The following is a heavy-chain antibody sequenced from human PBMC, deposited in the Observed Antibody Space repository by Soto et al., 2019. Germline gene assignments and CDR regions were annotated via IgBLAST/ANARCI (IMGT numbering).Heavy chain of an antibody. CDR3: ASRRGGPYYFDY. CDR1: GLSFSSYS. V-gene: IGHV3-23*01. Sequence: EVQLLESGGGLVQTGGSLRLSCVASGLSFSSYSLIWVRQATGKGLEWVSAISENGGSTYYADSVKGRFTISRAKSKNTVYLQMNSLRAEDTARYYCASRRGGPYYFDYWGQGTLVTV. CDR2: ISENGGST. D-gene: IGHD3-16*01. J-gene: IGHJ4*02.